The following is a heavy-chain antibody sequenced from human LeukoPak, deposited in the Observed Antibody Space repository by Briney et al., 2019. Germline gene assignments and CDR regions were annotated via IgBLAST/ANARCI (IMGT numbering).Heavy chain of an antibody. CDR3: ARDATPVTYARTDYYYYMDV. J-gene: IGHJ6*03. D-gene: IGHD2-2*01. CDR2: ISRNSNYI. V-gene: IGHV3-21*01. Sequence: GGSLRLSCAASGFTFRSYIMNWVRQAPGKGLEWVSTISRNSNYIYYADSVKGRFTISRDNAKNSLSLQMNSLSAEDTAVYYCARDATPVTYARTDYYYYMDVWGKGTTVTVSS. CDR1: GFTFRSYI.